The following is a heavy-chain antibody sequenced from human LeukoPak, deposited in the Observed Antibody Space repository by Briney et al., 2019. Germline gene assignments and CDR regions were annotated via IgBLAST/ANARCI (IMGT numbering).Heavy chain of an antibody. Sequence: ASVKVSCKASGYTFTSYGISWVRQAPGQGLEWMGWISAYNGNTNYAQKLQGRVTMTTDTSTSTAYMELRSLRSDDTAVYYCASERVGCSSTSCYDAFDIWGQGTMVTVSS. CDR1: GYTFTSYG. CDR3: ASERVGCSSTSCYDAFDI. D-gene: IGHD2-2*01. CDR2: ISAYNGNT. V-gene: IGHV1-18*01. J-gene: IGHJ3*02.